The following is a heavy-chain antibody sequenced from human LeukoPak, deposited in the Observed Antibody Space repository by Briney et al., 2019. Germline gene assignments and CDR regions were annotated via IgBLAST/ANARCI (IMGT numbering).Heavy chain of an antibody. V-gene: IGHV3-23*01. CDR1: GFSFSSNA. J-gene: IGHJ6*03. CDR2: ISASVGNT. CDR3: AKVAGVDNYYYMDV. D-gene: IGHD3-3*01. Sequence: PGGCLTLAGSASGFSFSSNAVNSVRQDPRVWLGWVSSISASVGNTYYADSLKGRFTISTDNSKNTLYRQMNSQRVDDTAVYYCAKVAGVDNYYYMDVWGKGTTVTVSS.